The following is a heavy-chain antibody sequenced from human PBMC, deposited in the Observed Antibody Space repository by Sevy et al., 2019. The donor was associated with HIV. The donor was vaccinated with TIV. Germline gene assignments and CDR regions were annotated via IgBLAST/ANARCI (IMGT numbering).Heavy chain of an antibody. Sequence: GGSLRLSCAASGFILSTYVMTWVRQAPGKGLEWVSGISGSGGSTYYADSFKGRFTIFRDNSKNTLYLQMNSLRVEDTAVYYCAKGDRTFYGLDVWGHGTTVSVS. D-gene: IGHD2-15*01. CDR1: GFILSTYV. CDR3: AKGDRTFYGLDV. CDR2: ISGSGGST. J-gene: IGHJ6*02. V-gene: IGHV3-23*01.